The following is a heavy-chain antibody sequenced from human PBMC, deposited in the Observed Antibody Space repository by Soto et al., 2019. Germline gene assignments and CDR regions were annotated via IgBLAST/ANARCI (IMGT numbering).Heavy chain of an antibody. Sequence: ESGPTLVNPTETLTLTCTVSGFSLSNARMGVSWIRQPPGKALEWLAHIFSNDEKSYSTSLKSRLTISKDTSKSQVVLTMTNMDPVDTATYYCARILLSSSQSRGITIQQWLVPYFDYWGQGTLVTVSS. J-gene: IGHJ4*02. CDR2: IFSNDEK. CDR1: GFSLSNARMG. V-gene: IGHV2-26*01. CDR3: ARILLSSSQSRGITIQQWLVPYFDY. D-gene: IGHD6-19*01.